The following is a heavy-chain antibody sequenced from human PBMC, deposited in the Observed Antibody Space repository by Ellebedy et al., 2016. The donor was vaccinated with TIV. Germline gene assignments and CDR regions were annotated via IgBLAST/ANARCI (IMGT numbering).Heavy chain of an antibody. D-gene: IGHD3-3*01. Sequence: ASVKVSXXASGYTFINYYIHWVQQAPGQGLEWMGMINPSTATTKYAQNFQGRITMTRDTSTNTVFMDLGSLRSEDTAVYYCARGDLRSWGQGTLVAVSS. J-gene: IGHJ4*02. CDR1: GYTFINYY. V-gene: IGHV1-46*01. CDR3: ARGDLRS. CDR2: INPSTATT.